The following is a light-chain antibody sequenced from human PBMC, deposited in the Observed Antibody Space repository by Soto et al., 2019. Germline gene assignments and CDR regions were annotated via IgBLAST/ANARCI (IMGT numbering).Light chain of an antibody. CDR1: QSIRTN. J-gene: IGKJ4*01. CDR3: QQYNDWPPLT. V-gene: IGKV3-15*01. Sequence: EIMMTQSPATVSVSPGERATLSCRASQSIRTNVAWYQQKPGQALRLLIYDASTRATVLSSRFSGSGSGTEFTLTISSLQSVDVAIYYCQQYNDWPPLTFGGGIRLE. CDR2: DAS.